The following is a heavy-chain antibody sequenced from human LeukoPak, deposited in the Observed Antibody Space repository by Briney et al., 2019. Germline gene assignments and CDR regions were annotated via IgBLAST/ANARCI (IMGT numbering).Heavy chain of an antibody. Sequence: ASVKVSCKASGYTFTGYYMHWVRQAPGQGLEWMGWINPNSGGTNYAQKFQGRVTMTRDTSISTAYMELSRLRPDDTAVYYCARDANRLRYFDWLLPDYWGQGTLVTVSS. CDR3: ARDANRLRYFDWLLPDY. V-gene: IGHV1-2*02. D-gene: IGHD3-9*01. CDR1: GYTFTGYY. J-gene: IGHJ4*02. CDR2: INPNSGGT.